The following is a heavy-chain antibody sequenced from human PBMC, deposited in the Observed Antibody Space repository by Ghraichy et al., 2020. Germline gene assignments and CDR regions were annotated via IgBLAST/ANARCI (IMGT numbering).Heavy chain of an antibody. CDR3: ARQRYVGDLIFDY. Sequence: SQTLSLTCTVSGGAIYSYSWTWLRQPPGKTLEWIGHIFYTGTTNYHPSLKSRLTISADTSTNKFSLKLHSVTAADTAVYFCARQRYVGDLIFDYWGQGSLVTVSS. J-gene: IGHJ4*02. D-gene: IGHD4-23*01. V-gene: IGHV4-59*01. CDR1: GGAIYSYS. CDR2: IFYTGTT.